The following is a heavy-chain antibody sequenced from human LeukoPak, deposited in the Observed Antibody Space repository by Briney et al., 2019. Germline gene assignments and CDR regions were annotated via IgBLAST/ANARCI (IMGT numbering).Heavy chain of an antibody. V-gene: IGHV1-18*01. CDR1: GYTFTSYG. CDR3: AREFDYYGSGSPFDY. Sequence: ASVKVSCKASGYTFTSYGISRVRQAPGQGLEWMGWISAYNGNTNYAQKLQGRVTMTTDTSTSTAYMELRSLRSDDTAVYYCAREFDYYGSGSPFDYWGQGTLVTVSS. CDR2: ISAYNGNT. D-gene: IGHD3-10*01. J-gene: IGHJ4*02.